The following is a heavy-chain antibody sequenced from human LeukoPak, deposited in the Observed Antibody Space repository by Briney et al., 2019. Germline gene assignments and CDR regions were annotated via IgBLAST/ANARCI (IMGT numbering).Heavy chain of an antibody. D-gene: IGHD3-16*01. CDR2: IFATGTT. J-gene: IGHJ4*01. CDR1: GGSISSYY. Sequence: SETLSLTCTVSGGSISSYYWTWIRQPAEEGLEWIGRIFATGTTKYNPSLKSRVTMSVDKSNNQVSLKLTSVTAADTAVYYCARDGGTGGFDYWGRGTLVTVSS. CDR3: ARDGGTGGFDY. V-gene: IGHV4-4*07.